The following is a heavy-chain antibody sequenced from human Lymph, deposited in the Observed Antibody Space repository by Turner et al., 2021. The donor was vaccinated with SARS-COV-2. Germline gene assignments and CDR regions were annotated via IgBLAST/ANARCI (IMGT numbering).Heavy chain of an antibody. CDR2: INPSGYST. V-gene: IGHV1-46*01. CDR3: ARVGPGGLDY. D-gene: IGHD2-15*01. J-gene: IGHJ4*02. Sequence: QVQLVQSGPEVSKPRAAVMASCKSSGYTFTSYHMNWVRQAPGQGLEMRRIINPSGYSTSYAQKFQGRVTMTRDTSTSTVYMELSSLGAEDTTVYYCARVGPGGLDYWGQGTPVTVSS. CDR1: GYTFTSYH.